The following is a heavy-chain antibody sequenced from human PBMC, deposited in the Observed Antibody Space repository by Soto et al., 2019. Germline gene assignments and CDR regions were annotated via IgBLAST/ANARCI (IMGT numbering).Heavy chain of an antibody. J-gene: IGHJ4*02. Sequence: EVQLVESGGGLVKPGGSLRLSCAASGFTFSSYSMNWVRQAPGKGLEWVSSISSSSSYIYYADSVKGRFTISRDNAKNSRYLQMNSLRAEDTAVYYCERGHYGYYYLDYWGQGTLVTVSS. CDR1: GFTFSSYS. CDR2: ISSSSSYI. D-gene: IGHD4-17*01. V-gene: IGHV3-21*01. CDR3: ERGHYGYYYLDY.